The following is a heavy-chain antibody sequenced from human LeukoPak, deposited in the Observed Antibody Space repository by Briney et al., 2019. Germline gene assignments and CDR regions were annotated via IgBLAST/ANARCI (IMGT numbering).Heavy chain of an antibody. J-gene: IGHJ5*02. V-gene: IGHV3-48*03. D-gene: IGHD6-19*01. CDR2: ISSSGSTI. CDR3: AKDKWSGAVKFNWFDP. CDR1: GFTFSSYE. Sequence: GGSLRLSCAASGFTFSSYEMNWVRQAPGKGLEWVSYISSSGSTIYYADSVKGRFTISRDNAKNSLYLEMNSLRAEDTALYYCAKDKWSGAVKFNWFDPWGQGTLVIVSS.